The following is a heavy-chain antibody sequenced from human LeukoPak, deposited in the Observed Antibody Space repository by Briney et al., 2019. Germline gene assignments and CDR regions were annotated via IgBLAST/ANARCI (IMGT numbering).Heavy chain of an antibody. J-gene: IGHJ4*02. Sequence: GGSLRLSCAASGFTFSSYAMSWVRQAPEKGLEWVSTICGSGGGTYYADSVKGRFTISRDDSKNTLYLQMNSLRAEDTAVYYCAKDLGRYRNNYFDYWGQGTLVTVSS. V-gene: IGHV3-23*01. CDR1: GFTFSSYA. CDR3: AKDLGRYRNNYFDY. D-gene: IGHD1-26*01. CDR2: ICGSGGGT.